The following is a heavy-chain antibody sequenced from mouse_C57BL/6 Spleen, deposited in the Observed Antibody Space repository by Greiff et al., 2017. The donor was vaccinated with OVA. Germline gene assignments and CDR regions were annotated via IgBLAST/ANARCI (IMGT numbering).Heavy chain of an antibody. Sequence: EVMLVESGEGLVKPGGSLKLSCAASGFTFSSYAMSWVRQTPEKRLEWVAYISSGGDYIYYADTVKGRFTISRDNARNTLYLQMSSLKSEDTAMYYCTRDTSYYAMDYWGQGTSVTVSS. CDR3: TRDTSYYAMDY. CDR2: ISSGGDYI. V-gene: IGHV5-9-1*02. J-gene: IGHJ4*01. CDR1: GFTFSSYA.